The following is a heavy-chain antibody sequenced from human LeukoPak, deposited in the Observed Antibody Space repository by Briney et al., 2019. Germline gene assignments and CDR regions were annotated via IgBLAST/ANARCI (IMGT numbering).Heavy chain of an antibody. J-gene: IGHJ6*03. CDR2: ISSSGSTI. V-gene: IGHV3-48*03. D-gene: IGHD2-15*01. Sequence: PGGSLRLSCAASGFTFSSYEMNWVRQAPGKGLEWVSYISSSGSTIYYADSVKGRFTISRDNAKNSLYLQMNSLRAEDTAVYYCAREETYGGNYYYYYMDVWGKGTTVTVSS. CDR1: GFTFSSYE. CDR3: AREETYGGNYYYYYMDV.